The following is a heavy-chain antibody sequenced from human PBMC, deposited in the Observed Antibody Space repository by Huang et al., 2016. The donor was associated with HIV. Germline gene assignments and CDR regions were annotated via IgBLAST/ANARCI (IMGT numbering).Heavy chain of an antibody. CDR1: GGTFSSYA. D-gene: IGHD3-22*01. V-gene: IGHV1-69*13. CDR3: ARARGYYDSSVSYYFDY. CDR2: IIPIVGTA. Sequence: QVQLVQSGAEVKKPGSSVKVSCKASGGTFSSYAISWVRQAPGQGLEWMGGIIPIVGTANYAQNFQGRVTITADESTSTAYMELSSLRSEDTAVYYCARARGYYDSSVSYYFDYWGQGTLVTVSS. J-gene: IGHJ4*02.